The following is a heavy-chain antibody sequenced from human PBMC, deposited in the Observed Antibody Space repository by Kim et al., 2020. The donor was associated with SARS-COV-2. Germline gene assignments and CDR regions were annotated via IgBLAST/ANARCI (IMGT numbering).Heavy chain of an antibody. CDR3: ARVGAGSYSYDAFDI. D-gene: IGHD1-26*01. V-gene: IGHV3-11*01. J-gene: IGHJ3*02. Sequence: DSVKGRFTIARHNAKDSLKLQMNSLRAEDTAVYYCARVGAGSYSYDAFDIWGQGTMVTVSS.